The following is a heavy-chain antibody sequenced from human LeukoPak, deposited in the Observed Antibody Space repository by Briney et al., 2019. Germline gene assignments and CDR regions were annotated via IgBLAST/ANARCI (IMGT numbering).Heavy chain of an antibody. CDR1: GRSFSGYY. J-gene: IGHJ4*02. CDR3: ASGGVDDRLGY. V-gene: IGHV4-34*01. D-gene: IGHD1-1*01. Sequence: SETLSLTCAVYGRSFSGYYWTWIRQPPGKGLEWIGEINQSGGANYNPSLKSRVTISVDTSKKHFSLNLNSVTAADTAVYYCASGGVDDRLGYWGQGTLVIVSS. CDR2: INQSGGA.